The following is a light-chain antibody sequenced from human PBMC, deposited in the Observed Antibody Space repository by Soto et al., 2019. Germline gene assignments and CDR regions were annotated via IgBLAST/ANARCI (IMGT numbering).Light chain of an antibody. V-gene: IGLV2-11*01. J-gene: IGLJ2*01. Sequence: QSALTQPRSVSGSPGQSVTISCAGTSSDVGGYNYVSWNQQYPGKAPKLMISDVSKRPSGVPDRFSGSKSGNTASLTISGLQAEDEADYYCCSYAGTYTPVVFGGGTKLTVL. CDR1: SSDVGGYNY. CDR3: CSYAGTYTPVV. CDR2: DVS.